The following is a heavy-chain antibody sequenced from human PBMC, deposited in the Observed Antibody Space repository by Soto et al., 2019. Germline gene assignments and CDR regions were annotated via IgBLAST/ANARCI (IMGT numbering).Heavy chain of an antibody. CDR3: ARGFSGGDAAWFDP. V-gene: IGHV1-3*01. CDR1: GYTFTSYA. D-gene: IGHD2-21*02. J-gene: IGHJ5*02. CDR2: INAGNGNT. Sequence: QVQLVQSGAEVKKPGASLKVSCKASGYTFTSYAMHWVRQAPGQRLEWMAWINAGNGNTKYSQQFQGRVTITRDTSASTAYMELSSLGSEATAVYYCARGFSGGDAAWFDPWGQGTLVTVSS.